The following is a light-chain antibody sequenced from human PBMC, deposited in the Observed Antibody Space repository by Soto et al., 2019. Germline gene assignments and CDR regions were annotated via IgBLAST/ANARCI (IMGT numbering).Light chain of an antibody. J-gene: IGKJ2*01. V-gene: IGKV3-15*01. CDR2: GAS. CDR1: QSVSSK. CDR3: QQYNNWPPYT. Sequence: EIVMTQSPATLSVSPGERATLSCRASQSVSSKLVWYQQKPGQAPRLLIYGASTRATGIPARFSGSGSGTEFTLTFSSLQSEDFAVYYCQQYNNWPPYTFGQGTKLEIK.